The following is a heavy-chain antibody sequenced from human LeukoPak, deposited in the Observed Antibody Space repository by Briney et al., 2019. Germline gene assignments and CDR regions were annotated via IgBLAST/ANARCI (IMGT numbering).Heavy chain of an antibody. V-gene: IGHV1-2*02. CDR2: INPNSGGT. J-gene: IGHJ3*02. CDR3: ARNIWFGESADAFDI. Sequence: IPGGSLRLSCAASGFTFSSYAMHWVRQAPGQGLEWMGWINPNSGGTNYAQKFQGGVTMTRDKSIRTAYMELSRLTSDDTAVYYCARNIWFGESADAFDIWGQGTMVTVSS. CDR1: GFTFSSYA. D-gene: IGHD3-10*01.